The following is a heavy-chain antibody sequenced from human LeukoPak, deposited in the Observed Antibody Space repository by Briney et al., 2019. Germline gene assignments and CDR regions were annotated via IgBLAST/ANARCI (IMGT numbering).Heavy chain of an antibody. CDR3: AKRPDYYDSSGYYGY. D-gene: IGHD3-22*01. CDR1: GFTVSSNY. CDR2: IYSGGST. V-gene: IGHV3-53*01. Sequence: GGSLRLSCAASGFTVSSNYMSWVRQAPGKGLEWVSVIYSGGSTYYADSVKGRFTISRDNSKNTLYLQMNSLRAEDTAVYYCAKRPDYYDSSGYYGYWGQGTLVTVSS. J-gene: IGHJ4*02.